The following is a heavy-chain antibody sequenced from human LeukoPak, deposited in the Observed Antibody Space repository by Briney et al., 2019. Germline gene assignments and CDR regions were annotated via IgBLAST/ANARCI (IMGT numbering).Heavy chain of an antibody. CDR3: ARGRSDGYSSKIDYYYYYGMDV. CDR2: IIPIFGTV. V-gene: IGHV1-69*13. D-gene: IGHD5-18*01. CDR1: GGTLSSYA. J-gene: IGHJ6*02. Sequence: ASVKVSCKASGGTLSSYAITWVRQAPGQGLEWMGGIIPIFGTVNYAQKFQGRVTITADESTSTAYMELSSLRSEDTAVYYCARGRSDGYSSKIDYYYYYGMDVWAKGPRSPSP.